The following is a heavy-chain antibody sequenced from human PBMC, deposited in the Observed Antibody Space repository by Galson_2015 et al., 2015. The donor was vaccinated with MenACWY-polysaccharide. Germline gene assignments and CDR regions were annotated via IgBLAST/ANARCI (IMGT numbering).Heavy chain of an antibody. CDR3: AKKSSAGASDH. CDR2: ISYDGREK. CDR1: GFSFSSYW. J-gene: IGHJ4*02. Sequence: SLRLSCAASGFSFSSYWMTWVRRAPGKGLEWVAVISYDGREKYYADSVKGRFTISRDNSRNTMFLQMTSLRVDDTAVYYCAKKSSAGASDHWGQGTLVTVSS. V-gene: IGHV3-30*18. D-gene: IGHD1-14*01.